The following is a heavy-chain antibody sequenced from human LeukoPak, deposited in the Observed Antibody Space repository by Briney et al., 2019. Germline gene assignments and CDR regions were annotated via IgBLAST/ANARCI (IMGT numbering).Heavy chain of an antibody. Sequence: GRSLRLSCAASGFTFSSYGMHWVRQAPGKGLEWVAVISYDGSNKYYADSVKGRFTISRDNSKNTLYLKMNSLRAEDTAVYYCAKDLFGIFGVVITKDYYYYGMDVWGQGTTVTVSS. CDR1: GFTFSSYG. V-gene: IGHV3-30*18. J-gene: IGHJ6*02. D-gene: IGHD3-3*01. CDR3: AKDLFGIFGVVITKDYYYYGMDV. CDR2: ISYDGSNK.